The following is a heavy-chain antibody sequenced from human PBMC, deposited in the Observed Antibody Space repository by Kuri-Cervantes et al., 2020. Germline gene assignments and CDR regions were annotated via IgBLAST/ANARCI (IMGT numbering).Heavy chain of an antibody. J-gene: IGHJ4*02. CDR3: ARRDVVAPVIGY. V-gene: IGHV1-46*01. D-gene: IGHD2-2*01. CDR2: ISPSGDSI. Sequence: ASVKVSCKASGYTFSNFYMHWVRQAPGQGLEWMGVISPSGDSIRYAQKFQGRVTMTRDTSTSTAYMELSNLRSEDTAVYSCARRDVVAPVIGYWGQGTLVTVSS. CDR1: GYTFSNFY.